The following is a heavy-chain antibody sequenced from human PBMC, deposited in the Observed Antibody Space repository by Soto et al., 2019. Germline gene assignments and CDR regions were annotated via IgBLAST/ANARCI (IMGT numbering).Heavy chain of an antibody. CDR3: AKPTKKGGWFTPFDS. Sequence: XGCLELAFAASGFSFVNYSMNWVRQAPGKGLGWVSGLSGSGTSTYYADSVKGRFTISRDNSRDTLFLQMNSLTADDTAVYYCAKPTKKGGWFTPFDSWGQGALVTVSS. CDR1: GFSFVNYS. V-gene: IGHV3-23*01. CDR2: LSGSGTST. J-gene: IGHJ4*02. D-gene: IGHD6-19*01.